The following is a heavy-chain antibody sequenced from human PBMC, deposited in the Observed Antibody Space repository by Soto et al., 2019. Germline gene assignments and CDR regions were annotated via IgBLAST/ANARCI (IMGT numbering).Heavy chain of an antibody. Sequence: SVKVSCKASGFTFTSSAVQWVRQASGQRIEWIGWIVVGSGNTNYAQKFQERVTITRDMSTSTAYMEMSSLRSEDTAVYYCAAIIAVAGTSYWGQGTLVTV. V-gene: IGHV1-58*01. J-gene: IGHJ4*02. CDR2: IVVGSGNT. D-gene: IGHD6-19*01. CDR1: GFTFTSSA. CDR3: AAIIAVAGTSY.